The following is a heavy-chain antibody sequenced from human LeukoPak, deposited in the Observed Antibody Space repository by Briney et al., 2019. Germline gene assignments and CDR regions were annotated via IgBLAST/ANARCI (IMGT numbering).Heavy chain of an antibody. Sequence: SSETLSLTCTVSGGSISSYYWSWIRQPPGKGLEWIGYIYSSGSTNYSPSLKSRVTISVDTSKNQFSLKLSSVTAADTAVYYCARTGITGTTPDYWGQGTLVTVSS. D-gene: IGHD1-7*01. V-gene: IGHV4-59*01. CDR2: IYSSGST. J-gene: IGHJ4*02. CDR1: GGSISSYY. CDR3: ARTGITGTTPDY.